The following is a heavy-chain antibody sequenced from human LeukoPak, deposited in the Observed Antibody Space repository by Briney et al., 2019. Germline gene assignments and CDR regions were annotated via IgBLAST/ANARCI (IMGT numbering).Heavy chain of an antibody. J-gene: IGHJ6*03. CDR3: ARDLFWNDEAYYYYYMDV. CDR1: GYTFTGYY. CDR2: INPNSGGT. V-gene: IGHV1-2*02. Sequence: ASVKVSCKASGYTFTGYYMHWVRQAPGQGLEWMGWINPNSGGTNYAQKFQGRVTMTRDTSISTAYMELSRLRSDDTAVYYCARDLFWNDEAYYYYYMDVWGKGTTVTASS. D-gene: IGHD1-1*01.